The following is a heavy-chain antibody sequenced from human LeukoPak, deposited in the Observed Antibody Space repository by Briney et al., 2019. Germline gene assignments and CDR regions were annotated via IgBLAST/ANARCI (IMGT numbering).Heavy chain of an antibody. J-gene: IGHJ4*02. Sequence: GGSLRLFCAASGFSFSSYAMSWVRQAPGKGLEWVSVSSDKGDITYYADSVKGRFTISRDNSKNTLFLQMNSLRAEDTAVYYCAKDPEASGYANYFEHWGQGTLVTVSS. CDR3: AKDPEASGYANYFEH. CDR1: GFSFSSYA. CDR2: SSDKGDIT. V-gene: IGHV3-23*01. D-gene: IGHD2-2*01.